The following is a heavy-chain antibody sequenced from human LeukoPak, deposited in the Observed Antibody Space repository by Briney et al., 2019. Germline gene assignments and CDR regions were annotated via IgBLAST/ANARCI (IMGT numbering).Heavy chain of an antibody. CDR1: GGSFSSSSYY. CDR2: IYYSGST. V-gene: IGHV4-39*07. D-gene: IGHD4-23*01. CDR3: ARDRGNPFDY. Sequence: PSETLSLTCTVSGGSFSSSSYYWGWIRQPPGKGLEWIGSIYYSGSTYYNPSLKSRVTISVDTSKNQFSLKLSSVTAADTAVYYCARDRGNPFDYWGQGTLVTVSS. J-gene: IGHJ4*02.